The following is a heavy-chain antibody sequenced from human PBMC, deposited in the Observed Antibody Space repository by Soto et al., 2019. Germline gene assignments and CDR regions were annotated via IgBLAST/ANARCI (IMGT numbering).Heavy chain of an antibody. V-gene: IGHV4-28*01. Sequence: QVQLQESGPGLVKPSDTLSLTCAVSGYSISSSNWWGWIRQPPGKGLEWIGYIYYSGTTYDNPSLKSRVAMSVDTSKNQFSLKLTSVTAVDTAVYYCARREIQGPIDYWGQGTLVTVSS. D-gene: IGHD1-26*01. J-gene: IGHJ4*02. CDR3: ARREIQGPIDY. CDR1: GYSISSSNW. CDR2: IYYSGTT.